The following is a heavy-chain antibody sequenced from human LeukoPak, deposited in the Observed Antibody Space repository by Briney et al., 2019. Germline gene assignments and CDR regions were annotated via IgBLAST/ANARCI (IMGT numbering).Heavy chain of an antibody. CDR1: GFTFSNAW. Sequence: GGSLRLSCAASGFTFSNAWMSWVRQAPGKGLEWVAFIRYDGSDKYYADSVKGRFTISRDNSKNTLYLQMNSLRAEDTAVYYCAKQWIQLWTLTDYWGQGTLVTVSS. CDR3: AKQWIQLWTLTDY. J-gene: IGHJ4*02. CDR2: IRYDGSDK. V-gene: IGHV3-30*02. D-gene: IGHD5-18*01.